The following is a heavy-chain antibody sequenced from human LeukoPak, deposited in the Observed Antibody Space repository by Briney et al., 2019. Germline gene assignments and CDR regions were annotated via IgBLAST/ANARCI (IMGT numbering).Heavy chain of an antibody. CDR2: IYYSGYT. CDR1: GGSISISNYY. Sequence: SETLSLTCTVSGGSISISNYYWGWIRQPPGKGLEWIASIYYSGYTFYNPSLKSRVTISIDTSKNQFSLKLSSVTAADTAVYYCARVDRGHYDAFDIWGQGTMVTVSS. J-gene: IGHJ3*02. CDR3: ARVDRGHYDAFDI. V-gene: IGHV4-39*07. D-gene: IGHD3-9*01.